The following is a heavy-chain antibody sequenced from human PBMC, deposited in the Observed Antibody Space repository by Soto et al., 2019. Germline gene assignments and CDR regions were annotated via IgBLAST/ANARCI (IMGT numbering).Heavy chain of an antibody. CDR2: ISYDGSNK. Sequence: PGGSLRLSCAASGFTFSSYAMHWVRQAPGKGLEWVAVISYDGSNKYYADSVKGRFTISRDNSKNTLYLQMNSLRAEDTAVNYCARGYYYDLSAPFDYWRPGTLVTVSS. CDR3: ARGYYYDLSAPFDY. J-gene: IGHJ4*01. V-gene: IGHV3-30-3*01. CDR1: GFTFSSYA. D-gene: IGHD3-22*01.